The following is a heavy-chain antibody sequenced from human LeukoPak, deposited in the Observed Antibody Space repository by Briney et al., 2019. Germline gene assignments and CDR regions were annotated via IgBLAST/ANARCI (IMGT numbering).Heavy chain of an antibody. CDR1: GFTFSDYY. Sequence: GGSLRLSCAASGFTFSDYYMSWIRQAPGKGLEWVSYISSSSSYTNYADSVKGRFTISRDNAKNSLYPQMNSLRAEDTAVYYCARDLSGITMVRGSYYFDYWGQGTLVTVSS. J-gene: IGHJ4*02. CDR2: ISSSSSYT. V-gene: IGHV3-11*05. D-gene: IGHD3-10*01. CDR3: ARDLSGITMVRGSYYFDY.